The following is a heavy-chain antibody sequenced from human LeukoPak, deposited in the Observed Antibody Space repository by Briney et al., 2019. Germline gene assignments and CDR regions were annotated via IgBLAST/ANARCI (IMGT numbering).Heavy chain of an antibody. J-gene: IGHJ4*02. Sequence: PSETLSLTCTVSGGSISSYYWSWIRQPAGKGLEWIGRIYTSGSTNYNPSLKSRVTMSVDTSKNQFSLKLSSVTAADTAVYYCAKDKVYSSTWYLFDYWGQGTPVTVSS. CDR2: IYTSGST. V-gene: IGHV4-4*07. CDR1: GGSISSYY. CDR3: AKDKVYSSTWYLFDY. D-gene: IGHD6-13*01.